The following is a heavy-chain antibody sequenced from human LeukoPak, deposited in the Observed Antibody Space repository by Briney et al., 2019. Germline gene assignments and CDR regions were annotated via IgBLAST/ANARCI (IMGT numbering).Heavy chain of an antibody. CDR2: ISDDASKT. CDR1: GFAFRSYG. CDR3: AKIPKGGYFDS. D-gene: IGHD2-2*01. V-gene: IGHV3-23*01. Sequence: HPGGSLRLSCAASGFAFRSYGMTWVRQAPGKGLEWVSAISDDASKTYYADSVRGRFAISRDNSGNKLYLQMDRLSVEDTAIYYCAKIPKGGYFDSWGQGTLVTVSS. J-gene: IGHJ4*02.